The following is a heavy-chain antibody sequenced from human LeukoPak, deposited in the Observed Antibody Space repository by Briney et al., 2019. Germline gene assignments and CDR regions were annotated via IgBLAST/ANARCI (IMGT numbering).Heavy chain of an antibody. D-gene: IGHD1-26*01. Sequence: ASVKVSCKASGYTFTNFGISWVRQAPGQGLVWMGWISAYNDNTNYAQKFQGRVTMTTDTSTSTAYMELRSLRSDDTAVYYCARDGTTTDDYWGQGTLVTVSS. CDR3: ARDGTTTDDY. CDR1: GYTFTNFG. V-gene: IGHV1-18*01. J-gene: IGHJ4*02. CDR2: ISAYNDNT.